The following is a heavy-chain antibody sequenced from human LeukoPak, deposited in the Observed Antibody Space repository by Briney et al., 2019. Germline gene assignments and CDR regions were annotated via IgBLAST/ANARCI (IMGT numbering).Heavy chain of an antibody. J-gene: IGHJ4*02. CDR2: IRYDGSDK. CDR3: VKDLTVTTRFYFDY. D-gene: IGHD4-17*01. CDR1: GFTFSGYG. Sequence: GGSLRLSCAASGFTFSGYGMHWVRQAPGKGLAWVAFIRYDGSDKYYADSVKGRFTISRDNSKNTLYLQMNSLRAEDTAVYYCVKDLTVTTRFYFDYWGQGSLDTVSS. V-gene: IGHV3-30*02.